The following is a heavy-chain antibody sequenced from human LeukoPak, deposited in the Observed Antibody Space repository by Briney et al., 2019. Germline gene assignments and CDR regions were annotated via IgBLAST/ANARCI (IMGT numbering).Heavy chain of an antibody. CDR1: GFTFGSYW. CDR3: VRVRGGYYFDY. D-gene: IGHD5-24*01. V-gene: IGHV3-7*04. CDR2: IKQAGTEK. J-gene: IGHJ4*02. Sequence: GGSLRLSCAAFGFTFGSYWMNWVRQAPGKGLEWVANIKQAGTEKYYVDSVKGRFTISRDNAKNSLFLQMNSLRAEDTAVYFCVRVRGGYYFDYWGQGTLVTVSS.